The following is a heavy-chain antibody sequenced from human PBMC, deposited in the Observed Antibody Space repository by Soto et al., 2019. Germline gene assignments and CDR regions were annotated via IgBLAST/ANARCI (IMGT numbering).Heavy chain of an antibody. V-gene: IGHV1-69*02. Sequence: SVKVSCKASGGTFSSYTISWVRQAPGQGLEWMGRIIPILGIANYAQKFQGRVTIAADKSTSTAYMELSSLRSEDTAVYYCARVPDYDFHQEGYYYYGMDVWGQGTTGTVSS. J-gene: IGHJ6*02. CDR2: IIPILGIA. CDR3: ARVPDYDFHQEGYYYYGMDV. D-gene: IGHD3-3*01. CDR1: GGTFSSYT.